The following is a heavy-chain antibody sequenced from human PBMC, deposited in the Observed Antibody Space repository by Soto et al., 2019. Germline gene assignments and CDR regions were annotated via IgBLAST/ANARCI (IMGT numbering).Heavy chain of an antibody. CDR3: ERDDWDIVATIPSRGYSSWYYYGMDV. V-gene: IGHV3-21*01. Sequence: GWSLRLSCAASGFTFSSYSMNWVRQAPGKGLEWVSSISSSSSYIYYADSVKGRFTISRDNAKNSLYLQMNSLRAEDTAVYYCERDDWDIVATIPSRGYSSWYYYGMDVWGQGTTVTVSS. J-gene: IGHJ6*02. D-gene: IGHD5-12*01. CDR2: ISSSSSYI. CDR1: GFTFSSYS.